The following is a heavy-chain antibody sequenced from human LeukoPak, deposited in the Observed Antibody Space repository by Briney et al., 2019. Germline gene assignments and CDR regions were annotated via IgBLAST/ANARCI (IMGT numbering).Heavy chain of an antibody. V-gene: IGHV3-48*04. D-gene: IGHD3-9*01. CDR2: ISSSSSTI. CDR1: GFTFSSYS. Sequence: GGSLRLSCAASGFTFSSYSMNWVRQAPGKGLEWASYISSSSSTIYYADSVKGRFTISRDNAKNSLYLQMNSLRAEDTAVYYCARGYSYYDILTGHGEFDYWGQGTLVTVSS. CDR3: ARGYSYYDILTGHGEFDY. J-gene: IGHJ4*02.